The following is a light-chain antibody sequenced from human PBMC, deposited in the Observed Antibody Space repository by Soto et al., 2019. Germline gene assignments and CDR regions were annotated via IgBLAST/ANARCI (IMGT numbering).Light chain of an antibody. J-gene: IGKJ5*01. CDR3: QRYGRSPPIT. V-gene: IGKV3-20*01. CDR1: QSIGSNY. Sequence: DIVLTQSPGTLSLSPGERATLSCRASQSIGSNYLAWYQQEPGQAPRLLIYGASTRAPGIPDRFSGSGSGTTFTLTISRLEPEDFAVYYCQRYGRSPPITFGQGTRREIK. CDR2: GAS.